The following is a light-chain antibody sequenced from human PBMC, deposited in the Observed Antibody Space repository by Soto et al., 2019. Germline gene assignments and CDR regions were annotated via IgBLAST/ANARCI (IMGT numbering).Light chain of an antibody. V-gene: IGLV2-14*03. CDR2: DVS. J-gene: IGLJ2*01. Sequence: QSALTQPASVSGSPGQSITISCTGTSSDIGRYNYVSWYQHSPGKAPKLIIYDVSDRPSGVSNRLSGSKSGTTASLTISGLQAEDEADYYCGSYTSSDTMIFGGGTKLTVL. CDR1: SSDIGRYNY. CDR3: GSYTSSDTMI.